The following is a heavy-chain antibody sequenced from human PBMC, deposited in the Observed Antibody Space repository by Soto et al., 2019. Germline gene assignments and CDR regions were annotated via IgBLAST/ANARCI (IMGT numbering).Heavy chain of an antibody. CDR1: GGSISSSSCY. CDR3: ASLLYDFWSGYQYAFDI. V-gene: IGHV4-39*01. J-gene: IGHJ3*02. CDR2: IYYSGST. Sequence: SETLSLTCTVSGGSISSSSCYWGWIRQPPGKGLEWIGSIYYSGSTYYNPSLKSRVTISVDTSKNQFSLKLSSVTAADTAVYYCASLLYDFWSGYQYAFDIWGQGTMVTVSS. D-gene: IGHD3-3*01.